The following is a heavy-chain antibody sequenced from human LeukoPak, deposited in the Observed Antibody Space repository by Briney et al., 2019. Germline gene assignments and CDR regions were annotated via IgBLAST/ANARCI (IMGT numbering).Heavy chain of an antibody. V-gene: IGHV4-39*01. CDR3: ARRRVGELKTANWFDP. Sequence: SETLSLTCTVSGGSIASSSYYWGWIRQPPGKGLEGIGSIHYSGSTYYSPSLKRRVTISVDTSKNQFSLDLSSGTAAGAALVRRARRRVGELKTANWFDPWGQGTLVTVSS. CDR2: IHYSGST. CDR1: GGSIASSSYY. D-gene: IGHD4-17*01. J-gene: IGHJ5*02.